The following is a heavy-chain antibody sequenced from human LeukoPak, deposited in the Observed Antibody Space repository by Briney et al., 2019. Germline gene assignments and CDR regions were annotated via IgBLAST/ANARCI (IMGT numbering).Heavy chain of an antibody. CDR1: GFTFSSDS. V-gene: IGHV3-21*01. CDR3: ARGYDFDY. D-gene: IGHD3-3*01. CDR2: ITSGSSYI. J-gene: IGHJ4*02. Sequence: GGSLRLSCAASGFTFSSDSMNWVRQAPGKGLEWVSSITSGSSYIYYADSVKGRFTISRDNAKNSLYLQMNSLRAEDTAVYFCARGYDFDYWGQGTLATVSS.